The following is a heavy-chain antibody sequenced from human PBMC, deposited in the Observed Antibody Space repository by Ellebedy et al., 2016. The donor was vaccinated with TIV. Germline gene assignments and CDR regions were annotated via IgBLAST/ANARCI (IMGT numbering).Heavy chain of an antibody. V-gene: IGHV1-18*01. J-gene: IGHJ4*02. D-gene: IGHD1-26*01. CDR2: ISSYSGYT. CDR3: ARVSGSYYKSSSSAYFDY. CDR1: GGTFSSTA. Sequence: AASVKVSCKASGGTFSSTAISWVRQAPGQGLEWMAWISSYSGYTDYARNFQGRVTMTTDTSTSTAFMDLRSLRSDDTAVYYCARVSGSYYKSSSSAYFDYWGQGTLVTVSS.